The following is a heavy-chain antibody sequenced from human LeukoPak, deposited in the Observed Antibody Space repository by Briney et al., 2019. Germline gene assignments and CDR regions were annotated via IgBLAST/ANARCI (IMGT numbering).Heavy chain of an antibody. D-gene: IGHD4-17*01. CDR3: ARDYGDYQLDY. J-gene: IGHJ4*02. CDR1: GGTFSSYA. Sequence: SVKVSCKASGGTFSSYAISWVRQAPGQGLEWMGGIIPIFGTANYAQKFQGRVTSTADKSTSTAYMELSSQRSEDTAVYYCARDYGDYQLDYWGQGTLVTVSS. V-gene: IGHV1-69*06. CDR2: IIPIFGTA.